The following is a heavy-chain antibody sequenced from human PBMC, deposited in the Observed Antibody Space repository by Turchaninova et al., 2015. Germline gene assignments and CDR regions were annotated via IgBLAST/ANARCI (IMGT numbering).Heavy chain of an antibody. V-gene: IGHV3-23*01. D-gene: IGHD1-7*01. CDR1: GFTFSSYT. CDR2: ISDSGGST. CDR3: AKLRATLETTPKI. J-gene: IGHJ3*02. Sequence: EVQLLESGGGLVQPGGSLRLSCAASGFTFSSYTMSWVRQAPGKGLAWVSGISDSGGSTYYADSVEGRFTISRDNSRSTLYLQMNSLRAEDTAVYYCAKLRATLETTPKIWGQGTMVTVSS.